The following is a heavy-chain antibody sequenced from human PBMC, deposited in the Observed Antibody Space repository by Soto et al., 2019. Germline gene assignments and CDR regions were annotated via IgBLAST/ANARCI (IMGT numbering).Heavy chain of an antibody. Sequence: PGGSLRLSCAASGFTFSSYGMHWVRQVPGKGLEWVAVISYDGSNKYYADSVKGRFTISRDNSKNTLYLQMNSLRAEDTAVYYCAKDMHYDSSGYYYGNFDYWGQGT. J-gene: IGHJ4*02. CDR3: AKDMHYDSSGYYYGNFDY. D-gene: IGHD3-22*01. CDR1: GFTFSSYG. CDR2: ISYDGSNK. V-gene: IGHV3-30*18.